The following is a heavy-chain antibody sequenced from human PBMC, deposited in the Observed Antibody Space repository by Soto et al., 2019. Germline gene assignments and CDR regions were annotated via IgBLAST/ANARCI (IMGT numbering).Heavy chain of an antibody. V-gene: IGHV3-30*01. CDR1: GFTFSSYA. CDR2: ISCDGSNK. CDR3: ARDEYYYDSSGYQGYYYYGMDV. D-gene: IGHD3-22*01. J-gene: IGHJ6*02. Sequence: GGSLRLSCAASGFTFSSYAMHWVRQAPGKGLEWVAVISCDGSNKYYAGSVKGRFTISRDNSKDTLYLQMNSLRAEDTAVYYCARDEYYYDSSGYQGYYYYGMDVWGQGTTVTVSS.